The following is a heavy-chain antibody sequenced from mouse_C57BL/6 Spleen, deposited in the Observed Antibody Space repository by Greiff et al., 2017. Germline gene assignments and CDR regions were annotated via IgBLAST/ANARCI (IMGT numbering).Heavy chain of an antibody. CDR1: GYAFSSYW. V-gene: IGHV1-80*01. Sequence: VKLQQSGAELVKPGASVKISCKASGYAFSSYWMNWVKQRPGKGLEWIGQIYPGDGDTNYNGKFKGKATLTADKSSSTAYMQLSSLTSEDSAVYFCARGGAAQATFAYWGQGTLVTVSA. CDR3: ARGGAAQATFAY. CDR2: IYPGDGDT. J-gene: IGHJ3*01. D-gene: IGHD3-2*02.